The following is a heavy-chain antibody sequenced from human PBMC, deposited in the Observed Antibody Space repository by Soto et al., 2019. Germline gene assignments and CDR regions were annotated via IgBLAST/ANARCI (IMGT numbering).Heavy chain of an antibody. Sequence: GGSLRLSCAAAGFTFSSYGMHWVRQAPGTGLEWVAVMSYDGSKYYADTVKGRFTISRDNSKDTLYLQINSLRPEDAAVYYCAKDFTPWFGDYFYYYYGMDVWGQGTTVTVSS. V-gene: IGHV3-30*18. CDR3: AKDFTPWFGDYFYYYYGMDV. D-gene: IGHD4-17*01. CDR1: GFTFSSYG. CDR2: MSYDGSK. J-gene: IGHJ6*02.